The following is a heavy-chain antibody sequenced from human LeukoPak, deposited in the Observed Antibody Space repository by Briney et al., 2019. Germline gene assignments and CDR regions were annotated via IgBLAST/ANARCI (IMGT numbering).Heavy chain of an antibody. CDR2: INHSGST. D-gene: IGHD3-22*01. CDR1: GGSFSGYY. V-gene: IGHV4-34*01. CDR3: ARGRLFYDSSGYYGY. Sequence: PETLSLTCAVYGGSFSGYYWSWIRQPPGKGLEWIGEINHSGSTNYNPSLKSRVTISVDTSKNQFSLKLSSVTAADTAVYYCARGRLFYDSSGYYGYWGQGTLVTVSS. J-gene: IGHJ4*02.